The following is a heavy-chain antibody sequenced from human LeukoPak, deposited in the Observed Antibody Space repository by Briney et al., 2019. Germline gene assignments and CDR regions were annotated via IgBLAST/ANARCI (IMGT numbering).Heavy chain of an antibody. D-gene: IGHD3-22*01. J-gene: IGHJ4*02. CDR3: AREGSDDSSGYFDY. V-gene: IGHV1-2*02. Sequence: NPNSGGTNYAQKFQGRVTMTRDTSISTAYMELSRLRSDDTAVYYCAREGSDDSSGYFDYWGQGTLVTVSS. CDR2: NPNSGGT.